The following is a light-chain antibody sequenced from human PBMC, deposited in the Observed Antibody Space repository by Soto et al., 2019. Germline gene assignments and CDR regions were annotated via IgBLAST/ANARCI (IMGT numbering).Light chain of an antibody. CDR1: QSIGRW. CDR2: DAS. CDR3: QQYYSYWT. J-gene: IGKJ1*01. V-gene: IGKV1-5*01. Sequence: IQITQSPSTLSASVADTVPVTCRASQSIGRWLAWYQQKPGKAPKLLIFDASTLENGVPARFSGSRSGPEFSLTISSLQPDDFATYYCQQYYSYWTFGQGTKVDI.